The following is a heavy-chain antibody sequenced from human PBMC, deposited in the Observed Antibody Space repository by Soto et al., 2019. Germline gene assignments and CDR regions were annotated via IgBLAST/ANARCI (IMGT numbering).Heavy chain of an antibody. D-gene: IGHD6-19*01. CDR1: GFTFSSYG. CDR2: IWYDGSNK. J-gene: IGHJ4*02. V-gene: IGHV3-33*01. Sequence: QVQLVESGGGVVQPGRSLRLSCAASGFTFSSYGMHWVRQAPGMGLEWVAVIWYDGSNKYYADSVKGRFTISRDNSKNTLYLQMNSLRVEDTAVYYCATDTLSSGWYYFDYWGQGTLVTVSS. CDR3: ATDTLSSGWYYFDY.